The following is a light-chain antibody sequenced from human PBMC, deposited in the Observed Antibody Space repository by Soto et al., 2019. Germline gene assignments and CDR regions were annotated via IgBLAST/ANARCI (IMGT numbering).Light chain of an antibody. J-gene: IGLJ1*01. CDR1: SSNIGDNA. V-gene: IGLV1-36*01. CDR3: AAWDDSLNAYV. Sequence: QSVLTQPPSVSEAPRQRVTISCSGSSSNIGDNAVNWYQQLPGKAPKLLIYSDDLLPSGVSDRFSGSKSGTSASLAISGLQSEDEADYYCAAWDDSLNAYVFGTGTKLTVL. CDR2: SDD.